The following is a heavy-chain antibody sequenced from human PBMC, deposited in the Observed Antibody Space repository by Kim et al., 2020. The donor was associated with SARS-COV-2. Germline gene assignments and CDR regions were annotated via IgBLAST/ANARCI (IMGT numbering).Heavy chain of an antibody. Sequence: SETLSLTCTVSGGSISTYYWSWIRQPPGKGLEWIGSIYYSGNTNYNPSLKSRVTISVDTSKNQFSLKLSSVTAADTAVYYCARDMGGGYSYGWEGAFDL. CDR2: IYYSGNT. J-gene: IGHJ3*01. V-gene: IGHV4-59*01. CDR1: GGSISTYY. CDR3: ARDMGGGYSYGWEGAFDL. D-gene: IGHD5-18*01.